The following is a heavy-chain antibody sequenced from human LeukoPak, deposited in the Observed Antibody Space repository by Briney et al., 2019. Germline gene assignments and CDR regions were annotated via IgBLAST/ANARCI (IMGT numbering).Heavy chain of an antibody. CDR1: GFTFSSYW. J-gene: IGHJ4*02. V-gene: IGHV3-7*01. CDR2: IKQDGSEK. CDR3: ARDRARGYGDYYY. D-gene: IGHD4-17*01. Sequence: GRSLRLSCAASGFTFSSYWMSWVRQAPGKGLEWVANIKQDGSEKYYVDSVKGRFTISRDNAKNSLYLQMNSLRAEDTAVYYCARDRARGYGDYYYWGQGTLVTVSS.